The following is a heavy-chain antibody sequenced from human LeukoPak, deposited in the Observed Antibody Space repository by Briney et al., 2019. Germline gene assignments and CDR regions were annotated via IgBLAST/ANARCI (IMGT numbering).Heavy chain of an antibody. D-gene: IGHD3-16*01. CDR3: TNYDSSDAFDI. J-gene: IGHJ3*02. CDR1: GFTFSNAW. Sequence: GGSLRLSCAASGFTFSNAWMSWVRQAPGKGLEWVGRIKSKTDGGTTDYAAPVKGRFTISRDDSKNTLYLQMKSLKPEDTAVYYCTNYDSSDAFDIWGQGTMVTVSS. V-gene: IGHV3-15*01. CDR2: IKSKTDGGTT.